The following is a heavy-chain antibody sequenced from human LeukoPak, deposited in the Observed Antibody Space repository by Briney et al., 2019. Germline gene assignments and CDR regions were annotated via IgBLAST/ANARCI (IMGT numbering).Heavy chain of an antibody. V-gene: IGHV3-74*01. CDR3: AKERQWLGGYFDY. CDR1: GFTFSNYF. D-gene: IGHD6-19*01. Sequence: GGSLRLSCAASGFTFSNYFMHWVRQAPGKGLVWVSRISGDGSRTTYAGAVKGRFTISRDNVGNTLYLQMNSLRAEDTAVYYCAKERQWLGGYFDYWGQGTLVTVSS. J-gene: IGHJ4*02. CDR2: ISGDGSRT.